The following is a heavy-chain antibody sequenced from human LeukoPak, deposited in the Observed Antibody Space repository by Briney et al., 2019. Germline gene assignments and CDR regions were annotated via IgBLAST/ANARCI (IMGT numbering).Heavy chain of an antibody. D-gene: IGHD1-7*01. CDR2: ISSSSTTI. CDR3: PLELGEGFDY. V-gene: IGHV3-48*01. Sequence: GGSLRLSCAASGFTFSTYSMNWVRQAPGKGLEWISYISSSSTTIYYADSVKGRFTISRDNAKNSLYLQMNSLRAEDTAVYYCPLELGEGFDYRGQGTLVTVSS. CDR1: GFTFSTYS. J-gene: IGHJ4*02.